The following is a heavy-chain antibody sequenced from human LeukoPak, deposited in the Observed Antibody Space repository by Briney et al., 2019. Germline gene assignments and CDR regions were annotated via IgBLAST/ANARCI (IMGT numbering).Heavy chain of an antibody. V-gene: IGHV4-34*01. CDR3: AGHCSGGSCYSADVADHTLPIDY. CDR2: INHSGST. D-gene: IGHD2-15*01. J-gene: IGHJ4*02. Sequence: SETLSLTCAVYGGSFSGYYWSWIRQPPGKGLERIGEINHSGSTNYNPSLKSRVTISVDTSKNQFSLKLSSVTAADTAVYYCAGHCSGGSCYSADVADHTLPIDYWGQGTLVTVSS. CDR1: GGSFSGYY.